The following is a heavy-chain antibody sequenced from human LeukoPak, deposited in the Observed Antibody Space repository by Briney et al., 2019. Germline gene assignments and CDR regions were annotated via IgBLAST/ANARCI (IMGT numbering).Heavy chain of an antibody. CDR3: AREPSGTGYFDY. D-gene: IGHD6-13*01. CDR1: GYTFTSYF. V-gene: IGHV1-46*01. CDR2: INPSGGST. J-gene: IGHJ4*02. Sequence: ASVKVSCKASGYTFTSYFMHWVRQAPGQGLEWMGIINPSGGSTTYAQKFQGRVTMTRDTSTSTVYMELSGLTSEDTAVYYCAREPSGTGYFDYWGQGTLVTVSS.